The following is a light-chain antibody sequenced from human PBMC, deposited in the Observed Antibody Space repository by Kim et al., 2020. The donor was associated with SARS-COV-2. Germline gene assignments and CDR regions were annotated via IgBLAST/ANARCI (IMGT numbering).Light chain of an antibody. CDR1: QSVRSY. CDR3: QQRSNWPLT. V-gene: IGKV3-11*01. Sequence: LPPGERATLSCRASQSVRSYVTWYQQKPGQAPRLLIYDASNRATGIPARFSGSGSGTDFTLTISSLEPEDFAVYYCQQRSNWPLTFGGGTNVDIK. J-gene: IGKJ4*01. CDR2: DAS.